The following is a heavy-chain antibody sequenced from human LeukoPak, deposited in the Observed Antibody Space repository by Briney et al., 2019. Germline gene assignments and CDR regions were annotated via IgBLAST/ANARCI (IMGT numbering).Heavy chain of an antibody. Sequence: PSETLSLTCTVSGGSISSGSYYWSWIRKPAGKGLEWIGRIYTSGSTNYNPSLKSRVTISVDTSKNQFSLKLSSVTAADTAVYYCAGEGDYYDTSGTLDYWGQGTLVTVSS. V-gene: IGHV4-61*02. D-gene: IGHD3-22*01. J-gene: IGHJ4*02. CDR3: AGEGDYYDTSGTLDY. CDR1: GGSISSGSYY. CDR2: IYTSGST.